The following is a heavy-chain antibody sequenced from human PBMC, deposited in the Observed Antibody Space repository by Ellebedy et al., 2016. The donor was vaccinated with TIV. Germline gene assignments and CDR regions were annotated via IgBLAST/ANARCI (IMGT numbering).Heavy chain of an antibody. Sequence: SETLSLXCAVYGGSFSGYYWSWIRQPPGKGLEWIGEINHSGSTNYNPSLKSRVTISVDTSKNQFSLKLSSVTAADTAVYYCARGGRIMITFGGVIIHKPFDYWGQGTLVTVSS. V-gene: IGHV4-34*01. CDR1: GGSFSGYY. CDR2: INHSGST. D-gene: IGHD3-16*02. CDR3: ARGGRIMITFGGVIIHKPFDY. J-gene: IGHJ4*02.